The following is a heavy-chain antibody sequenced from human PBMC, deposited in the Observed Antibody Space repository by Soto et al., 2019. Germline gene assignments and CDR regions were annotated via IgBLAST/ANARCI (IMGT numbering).Heavy chain of an antibody. CDR1: GDSITSINNY. J-gene: IGHJ5*01. V-gene: IGHV4-39*01. D-gene: IGHD2-2*02. CDR2: IYYDGST. CDR3: TTVVIPGTLYMDFAS. Sequence: PAETLSLTCTVSGDSITSINNYLGWSRQPPGMGLEWIANIYYDGSTFYNPSLKSRVAMSIDTSKNQFSLNLTSVTATDTDVYYRTTVVIPGTLYMDFASGGQGTPVTVSS.